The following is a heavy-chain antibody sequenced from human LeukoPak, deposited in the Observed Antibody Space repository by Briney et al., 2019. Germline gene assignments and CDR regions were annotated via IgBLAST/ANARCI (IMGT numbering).Heavy chain of an antibody. CDR1: GYTFTAYY. CDR3: ARDLSGISSATDAFDM. D-gene: IGHD1-14*01. V-gene: IGHV1-2*06. Sequence: ASVKVSHKAPGYTFTAYYIHWVRQAPGQGLEWMGRINPNSGGTDSAQRFQGRVTMTRDTSMNTAYMELSRLRSDDTAVYYCARDLSGISSATDAFDMWGQGTMVTVSS. J-gene: IGHJ3*02. CDR2: INPNSGGT.